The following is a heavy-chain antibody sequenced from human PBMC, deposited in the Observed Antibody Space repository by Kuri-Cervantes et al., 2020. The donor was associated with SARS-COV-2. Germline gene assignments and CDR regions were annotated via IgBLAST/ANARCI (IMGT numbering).Heavy chain of an antibody. CDR2: IYYSGST. D-gene: IGHD3-3*01. V-gene: IGHV4-59*01. CDR1: GGSISSYY. CDR3: ARVGPQYYDFWSGYRENAFDI. Sequence: GSLRLSCTVSGGSISSYYWSWIRQPPGKGLEWIGYIYYSGSTNYNPSLKSRVTISVDTSKNQFSLKLSSVTAADTAVYYCARVGPQYYDFWSGYRENAFDIWGQGTMVTVSS. J-gene: IGHJ3*02.